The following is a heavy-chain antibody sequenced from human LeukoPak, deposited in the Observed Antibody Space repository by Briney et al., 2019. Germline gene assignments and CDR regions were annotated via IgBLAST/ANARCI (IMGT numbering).Heavy chain of an antibody. CDR3: ARTTEGGYTYDYFYSYYTAV. J-gene: IGHJ6*03. CDR2: IYYSGST. V-gene: IGHV4-59*01. D-gene: IGHD5-18*01. Sequence: SETLSLTCAVSGGSISGYYWSWIRQPPGKGLEWIGYIYYSGSTNYNPSLKSRVTISVDMSKNQFSLKLSSVTAPDTAVYYCARTTEGGYTYDYFYSYYTAVWGKGTTVTISS. CDR1: GGSISGYY.